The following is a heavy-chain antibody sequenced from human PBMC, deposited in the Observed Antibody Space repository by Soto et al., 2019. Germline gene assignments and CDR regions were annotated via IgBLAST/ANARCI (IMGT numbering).Heavy chain of an antibody. D-gene: IGHD6-13*01. CDR2: YRSSGDGGTT. CDR3: ARDNRPAAGSAAGGY. V-gene: IGHV3-23*01. CDR1: GFTFSIYS. Sequence: EVQLLESGGGLVQPGGSLRLSCAASGFTFSIYSMSWVRQAPGKGLEWVSGYRSSGDGGTTYYADSVKGRFTISRDNSKNTLYLQMNSLRAEDTAVYYCARDNRPAAGSAAGGYWGQGTLVTVSS. J-gene: IGHJ4*02.